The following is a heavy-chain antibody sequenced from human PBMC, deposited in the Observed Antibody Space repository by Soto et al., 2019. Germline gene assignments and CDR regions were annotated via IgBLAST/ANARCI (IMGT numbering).Heavy chain of an antibody. V-gene: IGHV4-34*01. CDR2: INHSGST. CDR1: GGSFSGYY. D-gene: IGHD2-15*01. CDR3: ARLGYCSGGSCSSTIYYYYYYMDV. J-gene: IGHJ6*03. Sequence: SETLSLTCAVYGGSFSGYYWSWIRQPPGKGLEWIGEINHSGSTNYNPSLKSRATISVDTSKNQFSLKLSSVPAADTAVYYCARLGYCSGGSCSSTIYYYYYYMDVWGKGTTVTVSS.